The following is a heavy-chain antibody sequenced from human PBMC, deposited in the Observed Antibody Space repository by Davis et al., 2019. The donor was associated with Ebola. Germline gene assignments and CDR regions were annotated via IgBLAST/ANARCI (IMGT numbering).Heavy chain of an antibody. CDR2: IYTSGTT. Sequence: PSETLSLTCTVSGGAMSSSYWIWIRQPAGKGLEWIGRIYTSGTTNYKPSLKSRVTMSVDTSKNQFSLKLSSVTAADTAVYFCARGKDYYYNGLEVWGQGTKVTVSS. CDR3: ARGKDYYYNGLEV. J-gene: IGHJ6*02. V-gene: IGHV4-4*07. CDR1: GGAMSSSY.